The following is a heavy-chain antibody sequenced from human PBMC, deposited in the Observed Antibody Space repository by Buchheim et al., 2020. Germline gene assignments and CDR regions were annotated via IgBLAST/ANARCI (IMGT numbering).Heavy chain of an antibody. CDR1: GYTFTSHW. CDR2: IYPGDSEG. V-gene: IGHV5-51*03. D-gene: IGHD5-12*01. Sequence: EVHLEQSGAEVKKPGESLKISCKASGYTFTSHWIGWVRQMPGKGLEWMGIIYPGDSEGRYSPSFQGQVTVSADKSISNAYLQWSSLKASDTAMYYCAKGGDSGYDYFDHWGQGTL. CDR3: AKGGDSGYDYFDH. J-gene: IGHJ4*02.